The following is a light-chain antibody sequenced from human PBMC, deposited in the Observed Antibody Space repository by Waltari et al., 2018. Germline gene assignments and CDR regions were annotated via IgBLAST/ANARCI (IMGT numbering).Light chain of an antibody. CDR2: DAS. CDR1: QSVSSN. CDR3: QQYNSWPPYT. J-gene: IGKJ2*01. V-gene: IGKV3-15*01. Sequence: IVMTQSPATLSVSPGERATLSCRDSQSVSSNLAWYQQKPGQAPRLLIYDASTRATGIPARFSGSGSGTEFTLTISSLQSEDLAVYYCQQYNSWPPYTFGQGTKLEIK.